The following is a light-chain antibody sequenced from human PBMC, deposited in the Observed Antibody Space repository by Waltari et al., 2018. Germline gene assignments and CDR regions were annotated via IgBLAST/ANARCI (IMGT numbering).Light chain of an antibody. CDR1: GSDGGSYNI. Sequence: QSALTQPASLSGSPGQSITISCSGTGSDGGSYNIVPWYQQHPGKAPKLIIYEVNMRPSGVSDRFSGSKSGVTASLTISGLQAEDEAVYFCCSFATNSIVIFGGGTKLTVL. CDR3: CSFATNSIVI. J-gene: IGLJ2*01. V-gene: IGLV2-23*02. CDR2: EVN.